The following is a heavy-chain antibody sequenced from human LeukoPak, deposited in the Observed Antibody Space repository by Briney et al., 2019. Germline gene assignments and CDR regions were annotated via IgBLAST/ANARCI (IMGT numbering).Heavy chain of an antibody. CDR2: IFYSGST. CDR1: GDSISSGDYY. D-gene: IGHD2/OR15-2a*01. CDR3: ARHGIYPDSTLPLDY. Sequence: SSQTLSLTCTVSGDSISSGDYYWSWLRQPPGKGLEWIGYIFYSGSTYYNPSLKSRVTISVDTSKNRFSLKLSSVTAADTAVYYCARHGIYPDSTLPLDYWGQGTLVTVSS. V-gene: IGHV4-30-4*08. J-gene: IGHJ4*02.